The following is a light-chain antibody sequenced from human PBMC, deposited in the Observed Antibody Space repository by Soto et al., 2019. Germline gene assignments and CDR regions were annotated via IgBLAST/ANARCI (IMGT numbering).Light chain of an antibody. J-gene: IGLJ1*01. V-gene: IGLV2-14*01. CDR3: ISYTVSSNV. CDR1: SSDIGAYDH. Sequence: QSALTQPASVSGSPGQSITISCSGTSSDIGAYDHVAWFQQFPGKTPKLVIYSVSNRPSGVSYRFSGSKSGNTASLTISGLQADDEADYYCISYTVSSNVFGTGTKVTVL. CDR2: SVS.